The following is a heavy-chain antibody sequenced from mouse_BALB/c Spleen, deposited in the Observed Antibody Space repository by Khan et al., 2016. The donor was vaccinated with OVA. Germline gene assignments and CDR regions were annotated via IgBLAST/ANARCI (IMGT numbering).Heavy chain of an antibody. CDR2: IIYTGYT. D-gene: IGHD2-14*01. CDR1: ADSITTGY. V-gene: IGHV3-8*02. Sequence: EVKLLESGPSLVKPSQTLSLTCSVTADSITTGYWNWIRKFPGNKLEYMGYIIYTGYTYYNPSLKSRISITRHTSNNQYYLQLNSVTDEDTATYYCARSTYRYAFVYWGQGTLVTVSA. CDR3: ARSTYRYAFVY. J-gene: IGHJ3*01.